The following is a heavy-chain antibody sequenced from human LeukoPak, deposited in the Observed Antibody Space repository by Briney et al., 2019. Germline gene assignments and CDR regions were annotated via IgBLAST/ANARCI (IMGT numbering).Heavy chain of an antibody. CDR1: GGSFSGYY. Sequence: SETLSLTCAVYGGSFSGYYWSWIRQPPGKGLEWIGEINHSGSTNYNPSFKSRVTISVDRSKNQFSLKLRSVTAADTAVYYCALFEVVVGSTQDFWGQGTLVTVSS. J-gene: IGHJ4*02. V-gene: IGHV4-34*01. D-gene: IGHD2-15*01. CDR3: ALFEVVVGSTQDF. CDR2: INHSGST.